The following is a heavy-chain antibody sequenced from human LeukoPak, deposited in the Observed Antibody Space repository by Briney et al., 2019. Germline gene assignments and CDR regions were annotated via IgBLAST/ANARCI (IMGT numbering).Heavy chain of an antibody. CDR1: GFTFSSYW. J-gene: IGHJ3*02. D-gene: IGHD6-13*01. CDR2: IKQDGSEK. Sequence: PGGSLRLSCAASGFTFSSYWMSWVRQAPGKGLEWVANIKQDGSEKYYVDSVKGRFTISRDNAKNSLYLQMNSLRAEDTAVYYCARLGGSWYRSAFDIWGQGTMVTVSS. CDR3: ARLGGSWYRSAFDI. V-gene: IGHV3-7*01.